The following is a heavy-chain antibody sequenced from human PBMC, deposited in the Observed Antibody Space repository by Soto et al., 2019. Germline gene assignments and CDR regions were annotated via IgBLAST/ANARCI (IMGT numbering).Heavy chain of an antibody. CDR2: IYSSGST. D-gene: IGHD2-15*01. CDR3: ARHTPAISISDH. V-gene: IGHV4-39*01. J-gene: IGHJ4*02. Sequence: QLQLQESGPGLVKPSETLSLTCTVSGGSISSSSYYWGWIRQPPGKGLEWIGSIYSSGSTYYNPSLQSRVTISVDTSKNQFSLKLSSVTAADTAVYYCARHTPAISISDHWGQGTLVTVSS. CDR1: GGSISSSSYY.